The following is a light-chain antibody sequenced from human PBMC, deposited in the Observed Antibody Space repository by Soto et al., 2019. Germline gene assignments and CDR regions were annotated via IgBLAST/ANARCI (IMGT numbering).Light chain of an antibody. V-gene: IGKV3-20*01. CDR1: QTVSRNY. J-gene: IGKJ1*01. CDR3: QQYNNWPRT. CDR2: GAS. Sequence: EIVLAQSQGTLSLSPLGVAHLXGRPSQTVSRNYLAWYQQKPGQAPSLLIYGASSRATGIPDRFSGSGSGADFTLTISRLEPEDFAVYYCQQYNNWPRTFGQGTKVDI.